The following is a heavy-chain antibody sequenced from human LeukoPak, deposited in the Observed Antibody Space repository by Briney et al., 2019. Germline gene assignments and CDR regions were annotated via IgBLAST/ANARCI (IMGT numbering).Heavy chain of an antibody. D-gene: IGHD6-19*01. Sequence: GGSLRLSCAASGFTFSSYAMHWVRQAPGKGLEWVAVISYDGSNKYYADSVKGRFTISRDNSKNTLYLQMNSLRAEDTAVYYCARHSGWSPYNWFDPWGQGTLVTVSS. CDR2: ISYDGSNK. CDR1: GFTFSSYA. J-gene: IGHJ5*02. CDR3: ARHSGWSPYNWFDP. V-gene: IGHV3-30-3*01.